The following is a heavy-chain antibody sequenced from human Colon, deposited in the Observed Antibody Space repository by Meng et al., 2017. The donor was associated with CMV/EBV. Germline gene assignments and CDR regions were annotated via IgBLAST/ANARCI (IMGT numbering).Heavy chain of an antibody. Sequence: GGSLRLSCAASGFTFSSYWMSWVRQAPGKGLEWVANIKQDGSEKYYVDSVKGRFTISRDNSKNTLYLQMNSLRAEDTAVYYCAKEEAKEYSYGMDVWGQGTTVTVSS. D-gene: IGHD2/OR15-2a*01. CDR1: GFTFSSYW. CDR3: AKEEAKEYSYGMDV. CDR2: IKQDGSEK. J-gene: IGHJ6*02. V-gene: IGHV3-7*03.